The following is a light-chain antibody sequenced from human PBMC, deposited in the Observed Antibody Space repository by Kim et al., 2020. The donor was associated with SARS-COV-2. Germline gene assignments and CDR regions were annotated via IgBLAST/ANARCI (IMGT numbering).Light chain of an antibody. J-gene: IGKJ1*01. CDR2: AAS. V-gene: IGKV1-27*01. CDR1: RSITNY. CDR3: QNYNSAPRT. Sequence: SASLGDRVTITCRASRSITNYLAWYQQKPEKIPKLLVYAASALQSGVPSRFSGSGSGTDFTLTISSLQPDDVATYYCQNYNSAPRTFGQGTKLEI.